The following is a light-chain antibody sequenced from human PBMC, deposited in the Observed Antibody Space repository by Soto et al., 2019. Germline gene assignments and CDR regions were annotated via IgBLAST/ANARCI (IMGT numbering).Light chain of an antibody. V-gene: IGKV3-11*01. CDR2: NAS. Sequence: EIVLTQSPATLSLSPGERATLSCRASQSVSSYLAWYQQKPGQSPRLLIYNASNRATGIPARFSGSGSGTDFTLTIGILEPEDFAVYFCQQRINWPLTFGGGTKVEI. CDR3: QQRINWPLT. J-gene: IGKJ4*01. CDR1: QSVSSY.